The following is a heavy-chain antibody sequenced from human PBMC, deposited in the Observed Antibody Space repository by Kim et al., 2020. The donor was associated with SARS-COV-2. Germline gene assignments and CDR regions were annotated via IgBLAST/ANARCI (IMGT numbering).Heavy chain of an antibody. D-gene: IGHD7-27*01. J-gene: IGHJ6*02. CDR2: INSDGSST. V-gene: IGHV3-74*01. CDR1: GFTFSSYW. CDR3: ARSRTWGRLYYYYDGMDV. Sequence: GGSLRLSCAASGFTFSSYWMHWVRQAPGKGLVWVSRINSDGSSTSYADSVKGRFTISRDNAKNTLYLQMNSLRAEDTAVYYCARSRTWGRLYYYYDGMDVWGQGTTVTVSS.